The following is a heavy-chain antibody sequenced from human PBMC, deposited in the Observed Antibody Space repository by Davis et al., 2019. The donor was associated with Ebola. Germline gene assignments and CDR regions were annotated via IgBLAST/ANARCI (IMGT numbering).Heavy chain of an antibody. CDR1: GGSVSSGSYY. J-gene: IGHJ5*02. D-gene: IGHD3-3*01. V-gene: IGHV4-61*01. CDR2: IYYSGST. CDR3: ARVNYDFWSGYYTGNLFDP. Sequence: SETLSLTCTVSGGSVSSGSYYWSWIRQPPGKGLEWIGYIYYSGSTNYNPSLKSRVTISVDTSKNQFSLKLSSVTAADMAVYYCARVNYDFWSGYYTGNLFDPWGQGTLVTVSS.